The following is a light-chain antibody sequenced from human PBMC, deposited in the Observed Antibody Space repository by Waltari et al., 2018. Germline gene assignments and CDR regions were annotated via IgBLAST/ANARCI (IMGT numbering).Light chain of an antibody. CDR3: QVWDRNSAVV. V-gene: IGLV3-21*03. CDR2: DDS. CDR1: DILSKM. Sequence: SYVLTQPPSVSVAPGRTASITCGGNDILSKMVHWYQQRPGQAPVLVVYDDSGRPSGIPERFSGSNSANTATLTIRRVEAGDEADYYCQVWDRNSAVVFGGGTKLTVL. J-gene: IGLJ2*01.